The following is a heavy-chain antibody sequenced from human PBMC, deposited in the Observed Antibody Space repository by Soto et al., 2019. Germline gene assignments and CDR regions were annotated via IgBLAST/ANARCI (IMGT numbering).Heavy chain of an antibody. Sequence: SRTRSLTCGISGDSVNNNTWAWNRIRQSPSRGLERLGRTYYRSKWYYNYASSVRGRMRLKPDTSKNQFSLQLTSVSPEDTAVYYCTRAPRYYDEDHGMDVWGRGTTVTVSS. CDR2: TYYRSKWYY. CDR1: GDSVNNNTWA. J-gene: IGHJ6*02. V-gene: IGHV6-1*01. D-gene: IGHD3-22*01. CDR3: TRAPRYYDEDHGMDV.